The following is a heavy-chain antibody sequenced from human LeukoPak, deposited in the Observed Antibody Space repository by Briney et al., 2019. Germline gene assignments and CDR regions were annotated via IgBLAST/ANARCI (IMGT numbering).Heavy chain of an antibody. CDR1: EFTFLSYS. J-gene: IGHJ3*02. Sequence: SGGSLRLSCAASEFTFLSYSMHWIRQAPGKGLEWVGRIKSKTDGGTTDYAAPVKGRFTISRDDSKNTLYLQMNSLKTEDTAVYYCTAFDIWGQGTMVTVSS. V-gene: IGHV3-15*01. CDR3: TAFDI. CDR2: IKSKTDGGTT.